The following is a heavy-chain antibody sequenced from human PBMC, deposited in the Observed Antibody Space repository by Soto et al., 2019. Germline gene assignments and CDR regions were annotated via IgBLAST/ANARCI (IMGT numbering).Heavy chain of an antibody. CDR2: ISGSGDTT. D-gene: IGHD2-15*01. J-gene: IGHJ6*02. Sequence: GGSLRLSCAASGFTFSSYAMSWVRQAPGKGLEWVSSISGSGDTTHYADSVKGRFTISRDNSANMLYLQMNSLRAEDTAVYYCARAYCSGGSCYRSYYYYGMDVWGQGTTVTVSS. CDR3: ARAYCSGGSCYRSYYYYGMDV. CDR1: GFTFSSYA. V-gene: IGHV3-23*01.